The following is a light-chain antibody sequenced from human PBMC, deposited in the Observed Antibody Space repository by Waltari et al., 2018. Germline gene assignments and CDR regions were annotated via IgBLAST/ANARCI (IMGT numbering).Light chain of an antibody. CDR2: SAS. CDR3: EDYGSSLSFT. Sequence: EILLTTSPGPLSLSPGERATLSCRTSKSVSSSYLPWYQQKHGQAPRLLIYSASIRATVITDRCSVSVSWTDFTITISRLEPEDFAVYYCEDYGSSLSFTFGQGTRLAI. J-gene: IGKJ5*01. V-gene: IGKV3-20*01. CDR1: KSVSSSY.